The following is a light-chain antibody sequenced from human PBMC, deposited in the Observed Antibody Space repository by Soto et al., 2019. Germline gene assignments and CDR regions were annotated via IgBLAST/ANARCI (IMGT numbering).Light chain of an antibody. V-gene: IGLV2-23*02. CDR3: CSDAGSSSYV. CDR2: EVT. CDR1: SSDVWSFNF. J-gene: IGLJ1*01. Sequence: QSVLTQPASVSGSLGQSITISCTRPSSDVWSFNFVSWYQQHPDKAPQVLIYEVTKRPPGVSNRLSGSKSGNTASLTISGLQADDEADYYCCSDAGSSSYVFGTGTKVTVL.